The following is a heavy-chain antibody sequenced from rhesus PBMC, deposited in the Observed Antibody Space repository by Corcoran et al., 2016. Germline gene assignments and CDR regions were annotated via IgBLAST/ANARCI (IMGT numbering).Heavy chain of an antibody. J-gene: IGHJ6*01. CDR3: ARGYGLDS. V-gene: IGHV1S2*01. Sequence: QVQLVQSGAEVKKPGSSVKVSCKAYGYTLTDYYMHWERQSPRQGLEWSGWSNPYNGNTKYAKKCQGTVTRNRDTSTSTAYMELSSLRAEYTAVDYCARGYGLDSWGQGVVVTVSS. CDR2: SNPYNGNT. CDR1: GYTLTDYY.